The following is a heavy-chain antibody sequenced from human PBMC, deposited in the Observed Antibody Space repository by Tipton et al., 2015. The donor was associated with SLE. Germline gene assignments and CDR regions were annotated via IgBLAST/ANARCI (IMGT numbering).Heavy chain of an antibody. CDR2: IYTSGST. CDR3: ARDISADAFDI. D-gene: IGHD6-19*01. CDR1: GGSISSGSYY. V-gene: IGHV4-61*02. J-gene: IGHJ3*02. Sequence: TLSLTCTVSGGSISSGSYYWSWIRQPAGKGLEWIGRIYTSGSTNYNPSLKSRVTISVDTSKNQFSLKLSSVTAADTAVYYCARDISADAFDIWGQGTMVTVSS.